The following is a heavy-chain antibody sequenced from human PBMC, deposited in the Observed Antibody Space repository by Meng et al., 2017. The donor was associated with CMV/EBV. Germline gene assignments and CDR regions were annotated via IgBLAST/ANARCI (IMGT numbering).Heavy chain of an antibody. CDR3: AMLSVGATFDY. V-gene: IGHV6-1*01. Sequence: ISGDSVSSNSVAWDWIRQSPSRGLEWLGRTYYRSKWFYDYAVSVKSRITIKPDTSKNQFSLQLNSVTPEDTAVYYCAMLSVGATFDYWGQGALVTVSS. D-gene: IGHD1-26*01. CDR1: GDSVSSNSVA. J-gene: IGHJ4*02. CDR2: TYYRSKWFY.